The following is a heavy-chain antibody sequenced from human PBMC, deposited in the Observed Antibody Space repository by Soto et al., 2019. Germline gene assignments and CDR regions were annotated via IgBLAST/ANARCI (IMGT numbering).Heavy chain of an antibody. CDR2: MKPDETER. J-gene: IGHJ6*02. CDR3: ERYKFPNGLAL. D-gene: IGHD1-1*01. V-gene: IGHV3-7*03. Sequence: PGGSLRLSCLLSGFTFSEDWMGWVRQAPGKGLEWVANMKPDETERYYVDSVRGRFTISRDGAENSLHLQMNSLRVEDTALYYCERYKFPNGLALWGQGTRVTFSS. CDR1: GFTFSEDW.